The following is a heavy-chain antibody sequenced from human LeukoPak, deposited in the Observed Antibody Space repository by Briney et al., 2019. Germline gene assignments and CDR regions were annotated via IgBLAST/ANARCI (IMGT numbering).Heavy chain of an antibody. Sequence: SETLSLTCTVSGGSASSDSYYWTWIRQPPGKGLEWIGYAYYSGRTNYNPTLKSRVTISVDTSKNQFSLRLNSVTAADTALYYCVRETATSYYDSAGYYRQTEVFDVWGQGTKVTVSS. V-gene: IGHV4-61*01. CDR1: GGSASSDSYY. CDR2: AYYSGRT. J-gene: IGHJ3*01. CDR3: VRETATSYYDSAGYYRQTEVFDV. D-gene: IGHD3-22*01.